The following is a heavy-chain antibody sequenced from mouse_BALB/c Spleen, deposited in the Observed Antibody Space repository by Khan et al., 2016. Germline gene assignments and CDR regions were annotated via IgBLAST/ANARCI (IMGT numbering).Heavy chain of an antibody. Sequence: QVQLQQSGAELARPGASVKLSCKASGYTFTSYWMQWVKQRPGQGLEWIGAIYPGDGDTRYTQKFKGKATLTADKSSSTAYMQLSSLASEDSAVYYVARGWDCYFDGWGAGTTVTVSS. D-gene: IGHD2-3*01. CDR3: ARGWDCYFDG. CDR1: GYTFTSYW. J-gene: IGHJ1*01. CDR2: IYPGDGDT. V-gene: IGHV1-87*01.